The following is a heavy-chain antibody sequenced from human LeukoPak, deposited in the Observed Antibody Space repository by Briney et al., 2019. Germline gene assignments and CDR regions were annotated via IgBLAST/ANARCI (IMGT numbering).Heavy chain of an antibody. CDR2: VYASGST. CDR3: AREEGRITMVRGVYRGDY. D-gene: IGHD3-10*01. J-gene: IGHJ4*02. Sequence: SQTLSLTCTVSGGSISSGCYCWSWHRQPAGKGLEWFGRVYASGSTNYNPYLKSRVTISVDTSNNQFAVKLSSVTAPDTAVYYCAREEGRITMVRGVYRGDYWGQGTLVTVSS. V-gene: IGHV4-61*02. CDR1: GGSISSGCYC.